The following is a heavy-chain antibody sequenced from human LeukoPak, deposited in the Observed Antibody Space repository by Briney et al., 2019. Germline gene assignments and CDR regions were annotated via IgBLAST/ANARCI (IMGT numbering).Heavy chain of an antibody. V-gene: IGHV3-21*01. CDR3: ARTSSHTAIAGAFDI. D-gene: IGHD5-18*01. Sequence: GGSLRLSCAASGFTFSSYSMNWVRQAPGKGLEGVSSISSSSSYIYYADSVKGRFTISRDNAKNSLYLQMNSLRAEDTAVYYCARTSSHTAIAGAFDIWGQGTMVTVSS. CDR1: GFTFSSYS. J-gene: IGHJ3*02. CDR2: ISSSSSYI.